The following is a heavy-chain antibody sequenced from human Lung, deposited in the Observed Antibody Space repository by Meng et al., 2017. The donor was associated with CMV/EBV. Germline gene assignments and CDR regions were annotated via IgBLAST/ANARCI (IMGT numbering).Heavy chain of an antibody. CDR2: IHPGDSDT. J-gene: IGHJ5*02. Sequence: GEXXKISCEGSGYSFSNYWIDWVRQMPGKGLEWMGSIHPGDSDTRYSPSFHGQVTFSADKSIRTGYLQWSGLKASDTAMYYCARRGMMTTRGYWFDPWGQGXLVTVSS. D-gene: IGHD4-17*01. CDR1: GYSFSNYW. CDR3: ARRGMMTTRGYWFDP. V-gene: IGHV5-51*01.